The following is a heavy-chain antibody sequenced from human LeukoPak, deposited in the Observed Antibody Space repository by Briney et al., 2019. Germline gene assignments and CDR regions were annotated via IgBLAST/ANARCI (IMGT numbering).Heavy chain of an antibody. CDR3: ARAYNWNHRIDY. CDR2: IKSDGSST. J-gene: IGHJ4*02. D-gene: IGHD1-20*01. V-gene: IGHV3-74*01. Sequence: GSLRLSCAASGFTFSDYWMHWVRQAPGKGLVWVSRIKSDGSSTSYADSVKGRFTITRDSAKNTLYLQMNSLRAGETAVYYCARAYNWNHRIDYWGQGTLVTVSS. CDR1: GFTFSDYW.